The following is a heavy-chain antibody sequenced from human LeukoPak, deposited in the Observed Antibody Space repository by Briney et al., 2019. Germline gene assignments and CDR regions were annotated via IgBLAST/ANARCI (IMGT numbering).Heavy chain of an antibody. Sequence: GMSLRLSCAASGFTFDDYAMHWVRQAPGKGLEWVSGISWNSGSIGYADSVKGRFTISRDNAKNSLYLQMNSLRAEDTAVYYCARVGTMVRGVKKGYNWFDPWGQGTLVTVSS. CDR1: GFTFDDYA. V-gene: IGHV3-9*01. D-gene: IGHD3-10*01. CDR2: ISWNSGSI. J-gene: IGHJ5*02. CDR3: ARVGTMVRGVKKGYNWFDP.